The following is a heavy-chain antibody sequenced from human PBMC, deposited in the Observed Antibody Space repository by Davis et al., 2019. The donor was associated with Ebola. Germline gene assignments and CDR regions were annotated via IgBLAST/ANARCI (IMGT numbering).Heavy chain of an antibody. CDR2: ISSSSSTI. V-gene: IGHV3-48*01. CDR3: ARSNQWFGELSGFDY. Sequence: GESLKISCAASGFTFSSYSMNWVRQAPGKGLEWVSYISSSSSTIYYADSVKGRFTISRNNSKNTLYLQMNSLRAEDTAVDYYARSNQWFGELSGFDYWGQGTLVTVSS. CDR1: GFTFSSYS. D-gene: IGHD3-10*01. J-gene: IGHJ4*02.